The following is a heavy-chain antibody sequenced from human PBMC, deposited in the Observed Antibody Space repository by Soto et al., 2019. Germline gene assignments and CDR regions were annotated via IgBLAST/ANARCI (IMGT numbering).Heavy chain of an antibody. D-gene: IGHD1-26*01. CDR3: TTDSRTTLPEIRFDY. Sequence: TGGSLRLSCAASGFTFSSYSMNWVRQAPGKGLEWVGRVKSKADGGSGDYAAPVKVRFVVSRDDSKDIVYLQMNSLKNEDTGFYYCTTDSRTTLPEIRFDYWGHGTQVTVSS. CDR1: GFTFSSYS. V-gene: IGHV3-15*07. J-gene: IGHJ4*01. CDR2: VKSKADGGSG.